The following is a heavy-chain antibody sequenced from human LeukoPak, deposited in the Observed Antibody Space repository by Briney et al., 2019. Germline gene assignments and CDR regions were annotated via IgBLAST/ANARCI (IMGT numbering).Heavy chain of an antibody. J-gene: IGHJ3*02. V-gene: IGHV3-21*01. Sequence: GGSLRLSCAASGFTFSSYGMNWVRQAPGKGPEWVSSISSISTYTHYADSVKGRFTISRDNAKNSLYLQMNSLRAEDTAVYYCARDCSSTSCYLRGAFDIWGQGTMVTVSS. D-gene: IGHD2-2*01. CDR3: ARDCSSTSCYLRGAFDI. CDR1: GFTFSSYG. CDR2: ISSISTYT.